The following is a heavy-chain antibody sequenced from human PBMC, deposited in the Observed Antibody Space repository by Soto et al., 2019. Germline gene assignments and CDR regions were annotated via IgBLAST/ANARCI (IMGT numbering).Heavy chain of an antibody. CDR1: GGSISSYY. D-gene: IGHD2-15*01. J-gene: IGHJ6*02. Sequence: QVQLQESGPGLVKPSETLSLTCTVSGGSISSYYWSWIRQHPGKGLEWIGYIYYSGSTNYNPSLKSRVTISVDTSKNQFSLKLSSVTAADTAVYYCARNPCGGSGGSCYSGGYYYYYNGMDVWGQGTTVTVSS. CDR3: ARNPCGGSGGSCYSGGYYYYYNGMDV. V-gene: IGHV4-59*01. CDR2: IYYSGST.